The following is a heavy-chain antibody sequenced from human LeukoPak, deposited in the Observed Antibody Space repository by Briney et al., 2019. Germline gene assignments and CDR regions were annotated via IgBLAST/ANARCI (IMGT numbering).Heavy chain of an antibody. CDR3: SIFEITLIVVLNS. D-gene: IGHD3-22*01. Sequence: GGSLRLSCAASGFTFSSSGMHWVRQAPGKGLEWVAFIDYDGRNVFYADSVKGRFTISRDNSKNTLYLQMNSLRPEDTAIYYCSIFEITLIVVLNSWGQGTLVTVSS. CDR1: GFTFSSSG. CDR2: IDYDGRNV. J-gene: IGHJ4*02. V-gene: IGHV3-30*02.